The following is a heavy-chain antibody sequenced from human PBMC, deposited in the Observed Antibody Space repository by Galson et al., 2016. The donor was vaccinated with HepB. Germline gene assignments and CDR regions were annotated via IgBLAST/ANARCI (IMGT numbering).Heavy chain of an antibody. J-gene: IGHJ6*02. Sequence: SLRLSCAASGFNFAGYAMHWVRQAPGKGLEWVAVISYDGSKKYYADSVKGRFTVSRDQSKNTLFLQMDSLSAEDTAVYFCASGTYYYDNSEFAGQTWGQGTTVTVS. CDR2: ISYDGSKK. V-gene: IGHV3-30*04. D-gene: IGHD3-22*01. CDR3: ASGTYYYDNSEFAGQT. CDR1: GFNFAGYA.